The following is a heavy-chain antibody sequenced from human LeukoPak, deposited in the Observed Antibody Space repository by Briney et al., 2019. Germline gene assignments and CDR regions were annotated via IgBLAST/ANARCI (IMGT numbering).Heavy chain of an antibody. CDR1: GHTFTSYD. CDR2: MNPNSGNT. V-gene: IGHV1-8*01. Sequence: ASVKVSCKASGHTFTSYDINWVRQATGQGLEWMGWMNPNSGNTGYAQKFQGRVTMTRNTSISTAYMELRRLRYEDTAVYYCARVEKKRQRSTIFGVVSSLDYYYYYMDVWGKGTTVTVSS. J-gene: IGHJ6*03. D-gene: IGHD3-3*01. CDR3: ARVEKKRQRSTIFGVVSSLDYYYYYMDV.